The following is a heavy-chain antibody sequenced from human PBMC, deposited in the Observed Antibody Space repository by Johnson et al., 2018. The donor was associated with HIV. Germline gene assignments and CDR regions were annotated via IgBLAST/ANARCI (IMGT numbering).Heavy chain of an antibody. CDR1: GFNFSNYG. V-gene: IGHV3-NL1*01. J-gene: IGHJ3*02. D-gene: IGHD2-21*02. Sequence: VQLVESGGGVVQPGGSLRLSCAASGFNFSNYGMHWVRQAPGKGLEWVSVIYSGGSTYYADSVKGRFTISRDNAKNSLYLQMNSLRAEDTALYYCAREPMDCGGDCWGAFDIWGQGTMVTVSS. CDR2: IYSGGST. CDR3: AREPMDCGGDCWGAFDI.